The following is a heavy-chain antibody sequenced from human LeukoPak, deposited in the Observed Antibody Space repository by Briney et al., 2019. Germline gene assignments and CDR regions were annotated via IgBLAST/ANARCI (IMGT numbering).Heavy chain of an antibody. V-gene: IGHV3-74*01. CDR3: SRDSLSSCGGDCYSGLDV. CDR1: GFTFSNYW. CDR2: IKSDGSST. D-gene: IGHD2-21*02. Sequence: GGSLRLSCAASGFTFSNYWMHWVRQAPGEALMWVSRIKSDGSSTTYADSVKGRFTISRDNAKNTLYLQMNSLRAEDTAVYYCSRDSLSSCGGDCYSGLDVWGQGTTVTVSS. J-gene: IGHJ6*02.